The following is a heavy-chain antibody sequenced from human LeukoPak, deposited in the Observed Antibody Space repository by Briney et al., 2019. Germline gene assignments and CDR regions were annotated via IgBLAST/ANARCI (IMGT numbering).Heavy chain of an antibody. D-gene: IGHD3-22*01. CDR3: ARGYDSSGYYCVGY. CDR1: GYTFTRHY. CDR2: INPSGGTT. J-gene: IGHJ4*02. Sequence: ASVKVSFKASGYTFTRHYIHWVRQAPGQGLEWMGIINPSGGTTTYAQKFQGRVTLTRDTSTSTVYMELSSLRSEDTAMYYCARGYDSSGYYCVGYWGQGTLVTVSS. V-gene: IGHV1-46*01.